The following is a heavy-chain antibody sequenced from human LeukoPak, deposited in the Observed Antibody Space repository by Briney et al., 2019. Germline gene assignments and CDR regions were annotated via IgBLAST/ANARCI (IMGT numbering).Heavy chain of an antibody. V-gene: IGHV4-59*08. CDR3: ARRTVSYSSSYYGMDV. J-gene: IGHJ6*02. Sequence: SETLSLTCTVSGGSISSYYWSWIRQPPGEGLEWIGYIYYSGSTNYNPSLKSRVTISVDTSKNQFSLKLSSVTAADTAVYYCARRTVSYSSSYYGMDVWGQGTTVTVSS. CDR2: IYYSGST. D-gene: IGHD6-13*01. CDR1: GGSISSYY.